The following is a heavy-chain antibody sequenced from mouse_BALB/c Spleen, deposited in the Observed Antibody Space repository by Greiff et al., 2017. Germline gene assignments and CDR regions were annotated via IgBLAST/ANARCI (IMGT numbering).Heavy chain of an antibody. CDR3: ARWRLDY. CDR2: INPSNGRT. Sequence: QVQLQQPGAELVKPGASVKLSCKASGYTFTSYWMHWVKQRPGQGLEWIGEINPSNGRTNYNEKFKSKATLTVDKSSSTAYMQLSSLTSEDSAVYYCARWRLDYWGQGTTLTVSS. J-gene: IGHJ2*01. V-gene: IGHV1S81*02. CDR1: GYTFTSYW.